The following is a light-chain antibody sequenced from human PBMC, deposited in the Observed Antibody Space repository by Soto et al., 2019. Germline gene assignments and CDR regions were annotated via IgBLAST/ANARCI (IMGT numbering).Light chain of an antibody. J-gene: IGKJ2*01. Sequence: EIVLTQSPGTLSLSPGERATLSCRASQSVSSNYLAWYRQKPGQAPRLLISDASNRATGIADKFSGSGSGTYFTRNISSLEPEEFAVYYCQQYGSPPYTFGQGTNLE. CDR2: DAS. V-gene: IGKV3-20*01. CDR3: QQYGSPPYT. CDR1: QSVSSNY.